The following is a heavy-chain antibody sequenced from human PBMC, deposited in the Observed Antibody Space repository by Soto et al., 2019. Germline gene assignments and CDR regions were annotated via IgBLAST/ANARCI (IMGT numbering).Heavy chain of an antibody. Sequence: QLPLQESGSGLVTPSHTLSLTCTVSGGSISNAAYSWSWIRQPPGKGLEWIGYIYPSGMPFYNPSLRSRVTISIDRSNDQFSLNLKSVTAADTAVYYCARERGGYGLFDSWGQGTLVTVSS. CDR1: GGSISNAAYS. V-gene: IGHV4-30-2*01. CDR3: ARERGGYGLFDS. D-gene: IGHD5-18*01. J-gene: IGHJ4*02. CDR2: IYPSGMP.